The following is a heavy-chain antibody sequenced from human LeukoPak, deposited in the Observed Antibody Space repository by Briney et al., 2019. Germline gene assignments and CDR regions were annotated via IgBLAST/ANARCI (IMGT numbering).Heavy chain of an antibody. CDR2: IYSGGST. J-gene: IGHJ6*02. Sequence: GGSLRLSCAASGFTFSSYWMSWVRQAPGKGLEWVSVIYSGGSTYYADSVKGRFTISRDNSKDTLYPQMNSLRAEDTAVYYCASGGINYYYYGMDVWGQGTTVTVSS. CDR3: ASGGINYYYYGMDV. V-gene: IGHV3-66*01. CDR1: GFTFSSYW. D-gene: IGHD4-23*01.